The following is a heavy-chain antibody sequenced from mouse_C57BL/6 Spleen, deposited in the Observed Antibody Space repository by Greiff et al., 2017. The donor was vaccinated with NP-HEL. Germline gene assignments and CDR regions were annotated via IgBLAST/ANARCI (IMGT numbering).Heavy chain of an antibody. CDR3: TRKDTTGEWYFDV. CDR2: IYPGNSDT. J-gene: IGHJ1*03. Sequence: VQLQQSGTVLARPGASVKMSCKPSGYTFTSYWMHWVKQRPGQGLEWIGAIYPGNSDTSYNQKFKGKAKLTAVTSASTAYMELSSLTNEDSAVYYCTRKDTTGEWYFDVWGTGTTVTVSS. V-gene: IGHV1-5*01. D-gene: IGHD1-1*01. CDR1: GYTFTSYW.